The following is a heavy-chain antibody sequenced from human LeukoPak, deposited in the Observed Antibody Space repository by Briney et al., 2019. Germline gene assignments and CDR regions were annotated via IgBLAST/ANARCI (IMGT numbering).Heavy chain of an antibody. CDR3: ARRDPWDYYGSGSYSYFDY. V-gene: IGHV3-7*01. CDR2: IKQDGSEK. Sequence: GGSLRLSCAASGFTFSSYWMSWVRQAPGKGLERVANIKQDGSEKYYVDSVKGRFTISRDNAKNSLYLQMNSLRAEDTAVYYCARRDPWDYYGSGSYSYFDYWGQGTLVTVSS. J-gene: IGHJ4*02. D-gene: IGHD3-10*01. CDR1: GFTFSSYW.